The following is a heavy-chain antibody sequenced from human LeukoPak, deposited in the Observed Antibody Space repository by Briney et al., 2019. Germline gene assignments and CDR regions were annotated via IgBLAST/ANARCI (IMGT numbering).Heavy chain of an antibody. CDR1: GGSISSYY. J-gene: IGHJ4*02. V-gene: IGHV4-59*08. D-gene: IGHD3-10*01. CDR3: ASARSAGVVDY. CDR2: IYYSGST. Sequence: SETLSLTCTVSGGSISSYYWSWIRQPPGKGLEWIGYIYYSGSTNYNPSLKSRATMSVDTSKNQFSLKLSSVTAADTAVYYCASARSAGVVDYWGQGTLVTVSS.